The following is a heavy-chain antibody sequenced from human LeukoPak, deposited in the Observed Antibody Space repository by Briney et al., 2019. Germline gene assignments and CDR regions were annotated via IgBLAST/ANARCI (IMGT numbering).Heavy chain of an antibody. J-gene: IGHJ4*02. CDR3: ARNDLYYGLH. Sequence: PSETLSLTCAVSGGSISSSNWWSWVRQPPGKGLEWIGEINHSGSTNYNPSLKSRVTISVDTSKNQFSLKLSSVTAADTAVYYCARNDLYYGLHWGQGTLVTVSS. V-gene: IGHV4-4*02. CDR2: INHSGST. CDR1: GGSISSSNW. D-gene: IGHD3-10*01.